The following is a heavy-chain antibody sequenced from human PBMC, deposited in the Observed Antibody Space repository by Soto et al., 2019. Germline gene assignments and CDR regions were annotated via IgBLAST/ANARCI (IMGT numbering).Heavy chain of an antibody. J-gene: IGHJ4*02. CDR2: ISGSGDST. Sequence: GGSLRLSCAASGFTFSSYAMNWVRQAPGKGLEWVSVISGSGDSTYYADSVKGRFTISRDNAKNSLYLQMNSLRAEDTAVYYCARVIGGYSYGFLDYWGQGTLVTVSS. D-gene: IGHD5-18*01. V-gene: IGHV3-23*01. CDR1: GFTFSSYA. CDR3: ARVIGGYSYGFLDY.